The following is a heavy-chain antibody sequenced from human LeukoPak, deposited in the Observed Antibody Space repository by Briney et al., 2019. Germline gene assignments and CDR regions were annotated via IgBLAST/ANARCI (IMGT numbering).Heavy chain of an antibody. D-gene: IGHD5-18*01. Sequence: SQTLSLTCVISGDSVSSNSATWNWIRQSPSRGLEWLGRTYYRSQWFTDYADSVKGRITISPDTSKNQFYLQLNSVTPEDTAVYFCARGYGSRNFYPGFFKNWSLGTLVTVSS. J-gene: IGHJ1*01. CDR1: GDSVSSNSAT. CDR3: ARGYGSRNFYPGFFKN. V-gene: IGHV6-1*01. CDR2: TYYRSQWFT.